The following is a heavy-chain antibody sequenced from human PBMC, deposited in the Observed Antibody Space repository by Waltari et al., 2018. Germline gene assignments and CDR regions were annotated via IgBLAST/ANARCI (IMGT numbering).Heavy chain of an antibody. Sequence: QVQLQQWGAGLLRPSETLSLTCAVYGGSFGVYYWIWIRQPPGKGLELIGEVNYYGRTNYNPSLKSRVTISVDRSKKQFSLKVTSVTAADTALYFCAGVAPIVPYYGLNVWGQGTTVAVSS. CDR3: AGVAPIVPYYGLNV. V-gene: IGHV4-34*01. J-gene: IGHJ6*02. CDR2: VNYYGRT. CDR1: GGSFGVYY. D-gene: IGHD6-6*01.